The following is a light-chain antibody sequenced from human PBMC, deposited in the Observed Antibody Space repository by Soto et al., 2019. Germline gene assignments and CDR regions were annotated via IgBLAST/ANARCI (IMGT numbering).Light chain of an antibody. J-gene: IGKJ2*03. CDR1: QSLVHSDGNTY. CDR3: VEGTYWPRGYS. Sequence: DAVMTQSPHSLPVTLGQSASISCRSSQSLVHSDGNTYLNWYQQRPGQSPRHLIYKVSNRHSGTRDRFSGSRSGADFTLKSSTVEAEDVGVYCYVEGTYWPRGYSFGRRTKLEI. V-gene: IGKV2-30*02. CDR2: KVS.